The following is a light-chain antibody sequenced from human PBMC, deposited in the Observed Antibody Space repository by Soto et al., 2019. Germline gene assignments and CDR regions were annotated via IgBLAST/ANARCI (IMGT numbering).Light chain of an antibody. CDR1: QSISTW. CDR2: AAS. CDR3: QQSYRSPIT. V-gene: IGKV1-5*01. Sequence: DIQMTQSTSTLPASVGDRVTITCRANQSISTWLAWYQQKPGKAPNLLIHAASSLQSGVPPRFNGSGSGTDFTLTISNVQPEDFALYYCQQSYRSPITFGQGTRLEIK. J-gene: IGKJ5*01.